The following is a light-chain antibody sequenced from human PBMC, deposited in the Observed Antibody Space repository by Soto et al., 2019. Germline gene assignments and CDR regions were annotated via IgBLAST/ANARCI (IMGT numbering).Light chain of an antibody. CDR3: CSYAGSSTYV. Sequence: QSALTQPASVSGSPGQSITISCTGTTSDVGSYNLVSWYQQHPGKAPKLMIYEDHKRPSGVSNRFSGSKSGNTASLTISGLRAEDEADYYCCSYAGSSTYVFGTGTKVTVL. CDR2: EDH. CDR1: TSDVGSYNL. J-gene: IGLJ1*01. V-gene: IGLV2-23*01.